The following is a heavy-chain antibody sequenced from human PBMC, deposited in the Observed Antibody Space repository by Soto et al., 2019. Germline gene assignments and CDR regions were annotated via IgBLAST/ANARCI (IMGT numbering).Heavy chain of an antibody. D-gene: IGHD6-6*01. CDR2: ISGSGGST. CDR3: AKAHSGSSSSIYNWFDP. CDR1: GFTFSSYA. J-gene: IGHJ5*02. V-gene: IGHV3-23*01. Sequence: HGGSLRLSCAASGFTFSSYAMSWVRQAPGKGLEWVSAISGSGGSTYYADSVKGRFTISRDNSKNTLYLQMNSLRAEDTAVYYCAKAHSGSSSSIYNWFDPWGQGTLVTVSS.